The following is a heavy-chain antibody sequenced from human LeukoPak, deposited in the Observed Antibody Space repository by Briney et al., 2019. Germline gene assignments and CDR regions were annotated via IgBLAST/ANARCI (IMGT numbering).Heavy chain of an antibody. CDR3: AKDMTGYYDY. CDR1: GFTLSNYW. D-gene: IGHD3-9*01. V-gene: IGHV3-74*01. J-gene: IGHJ4*02. CDR2: INRDGSST. Sequence: GGSLRLSCAASGFTLSNYWMHWVRQAPGKGLVWVSRINRDGSSTSYADSVKGRFTISRDNAENTLYLQMNSLRAEDTAVYYCAKDMTGYYDYWGQGTLVTVSS.